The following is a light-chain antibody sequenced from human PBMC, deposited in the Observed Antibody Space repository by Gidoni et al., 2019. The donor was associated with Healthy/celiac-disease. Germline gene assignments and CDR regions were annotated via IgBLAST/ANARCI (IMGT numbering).Light chain of an antibody. Sequence: EFVLTQSPGTLAFSPGERATLSCRAGQSVSSSYLAWYQQKPGQAPRLLIYGASSRATGIPDRFSGSGSGTDFTLTISRLEPEDFAVYYCQQYGSTLITFXQXTRLEIK. J-gene: IGKJ5*01. CDR2: GAS. CDR1: QSVSSSY. V-gene: IGKV3-20*01. CDR3: QQYGSTLIT.